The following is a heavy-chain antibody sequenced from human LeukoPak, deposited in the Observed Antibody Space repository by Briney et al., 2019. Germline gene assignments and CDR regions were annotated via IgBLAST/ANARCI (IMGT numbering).Heavy chain of an antibody. V-gene: IGHV4-59*08. J-gene: IGHJ6*02. CDR2: IYYSGST. D-gene: IGHD1-26*01. CDR3: ARSLIVGATPPGYYGMDV. CDR1: GGSISSYY. Sequence: SETLFLTCTVSGGSISSYYWSWIRQPPGKGLEWIGYIYYSGSTNYNPSLKSRVTISVDTSKNQFSLKLSSVTAADTAVYYCARSLIVGATPPGYYGMDVWGQGTTVTVSS.